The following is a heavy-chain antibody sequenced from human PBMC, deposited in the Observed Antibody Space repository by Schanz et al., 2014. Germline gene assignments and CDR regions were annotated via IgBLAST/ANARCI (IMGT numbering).Heavy chain of an antibody. J-gene: IGHJ6*02. V-gene: IGHV3-72*01. D-gene: IGHD3-16*01. Sequence: VQLVESGGGVVQPGRSLRLSCAASGFTFSAYYMDWVRQAPGKGLEWVGRTRNRANNYFTEYAASVKGRFTISRDDSKNSLYLQMSSLKSEDTALYYCTRVPISPGGHGLDVWGQGTTVTVSS. CDR3: TRVPISPGGHGLDV. CDR1: GFTFSAYY. CDR2: TRNRANNYFT.